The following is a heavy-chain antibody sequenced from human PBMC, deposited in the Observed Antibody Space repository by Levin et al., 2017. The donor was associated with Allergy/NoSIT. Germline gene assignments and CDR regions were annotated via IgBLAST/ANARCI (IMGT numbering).Heavy chain of an antibody. J-gene: IGHJ5*02. D-gene: IGHD3-16*01. CDR3: AHAGVMAAPSPVKNVLLGFDP. V-gene: IGHV2-5*02. CDR2: IHWDDDK. CDR1: GFSLSTSGVS. Sequence: SGPTLVKPTQTLTLTCTFSGFSLSTSGVSVGWIRQPPGKALEWLALIHWDDDKRYSPSLKHRPTITKDASKNQVILTVTNMDPVDTSTYYCAHAGVMAAPSPVKNVLLGFDPWGQGTLVTVSS.